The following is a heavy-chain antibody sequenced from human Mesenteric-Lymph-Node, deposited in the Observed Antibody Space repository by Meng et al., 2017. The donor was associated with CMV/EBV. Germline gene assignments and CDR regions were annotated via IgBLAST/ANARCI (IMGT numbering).Heavy chain of an antibody. CDR2: ISWDGAST. Sequence: GGSLRLSCAASGFDFADSTMHWVRQAPGKGLEWVSLISWDGASTKYADSVKGRFTVSRDNSKNSLHVQMNWLRTEDTALYYCVRTTGRPSPEYYPMDVWGQGTTVTVSS. V-gene: IGHV3-43*01. CDR1: GFDFADST. CDR3: VRTTGRPSPEYYPMDV. J-gene: IGHJ6*02. D-gene: IGHD1/OR15-1a*01.